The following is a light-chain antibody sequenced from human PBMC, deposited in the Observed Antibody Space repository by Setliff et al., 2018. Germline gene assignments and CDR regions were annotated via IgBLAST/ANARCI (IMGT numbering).Light chain of an antibody. Sequence: QSVLTQPPSASGTPGRRVTISCSGSSSNIGTNTVNWYQQLPGTAPKLLIYSNNQRPSGVPDRFSGSESGTSASQAISGLQSEDEADYYCAAWDDSLNGHVFGTGTKVTVL. CDR1: SSNIGTNT. V-gene: IGLV1-44*01. J-gene: IGLJ1*01. CDR3: AAWDDSLNGHV. CDR2: SNN.